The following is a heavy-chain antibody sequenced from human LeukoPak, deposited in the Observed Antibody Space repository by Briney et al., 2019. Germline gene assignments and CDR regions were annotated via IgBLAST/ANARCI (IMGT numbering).Heavy chain of an antibody. Sequence: PSETLSLTCTVSGGSISSSRNYWSWIRQPPGKGLEWIGSIYYSGSTYYNPSFKSRATISVDTSKNHFSLRLSSVTAADTAVYYCARGDNDSSGYYGAFDIWGQGTMVTVSS. D-gene: IGHD3-22*01. CDR3: ARGDNDSSGYYGAFDI. CDR1: GGSISSSRNY. V-gene: IGHV4-39*02. J-gene: IGHJ3*02. CDR2: IYYSGST.